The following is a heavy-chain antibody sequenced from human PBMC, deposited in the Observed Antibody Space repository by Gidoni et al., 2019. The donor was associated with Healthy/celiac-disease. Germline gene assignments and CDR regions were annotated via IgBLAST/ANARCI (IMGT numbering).Heavy chain of an antibody. CDR3: AKDPTMIVVGYFDY. J-gene: IGHJ4*01. Sequence: QVQLVESGGGVVQPGRSLRLSCAASGFPFSSYGMHWVRQAPGKGLEWVAVISYDGSNKYYADSVKGRFTISRDNSKNTLYLQMNSLRAEDTAVYYCAKDPTMIVVGYFDYWGQGTLVTVSS. V-gene: IGHV3-30*18. CDR2: ISYDGSNK. D-gene: IGHD3-22*01. CDR1: GFPFSSYG.